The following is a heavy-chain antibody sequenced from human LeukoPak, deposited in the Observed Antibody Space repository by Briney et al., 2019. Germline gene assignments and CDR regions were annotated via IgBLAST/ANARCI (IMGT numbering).Heavy chain of an antibody. CDR3: ARGVRYYDSSGYLGY. CDR1: GGSFSGYY. CDR2: INHSGST. V-gene: IGHV4-34*01. J-gene: IGHJ4*02. Sequence: SETLSLTCAVYGGSFSGYYWSWIRQPPGKGLEWIGEINHSGSTNYNPSLMSRVTISVDTSKNRFSLKLSSVTAADTAVYYCARGVRYYDSSGYLGYWGQGTLVTVSS. D-gene: IGHD3-22*01.